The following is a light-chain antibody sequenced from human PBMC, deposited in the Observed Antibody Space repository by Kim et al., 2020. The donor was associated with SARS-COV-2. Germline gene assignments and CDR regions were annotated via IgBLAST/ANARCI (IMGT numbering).Light chain of an antibody. Sequence: VTISCTRSSGSVASNNVQWYQQRPGSAPTTVIYEDNQRPSGVPDRFSGSIDSSSNSASLTISGLKTEDEADYYCQSYDSSNYWVFGGGTQLTVL. J-gene: IGLJ3*02. CDR3: QSYDSSNYWV. CDR1: SGSVASNN. CDR2: EDN. V-gene: IGLV6-57*03.